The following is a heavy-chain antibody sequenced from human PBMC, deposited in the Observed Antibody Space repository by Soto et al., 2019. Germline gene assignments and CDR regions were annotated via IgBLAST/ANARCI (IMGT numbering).Heavy chain of an antibody. Sequence: ASVKISCKASGYTFTDYYIHWVRQAPGQGLEWMGWINPNSGGTNYAQKFQGRVTMTRDTSISTAYMELSRLRSDDTAVFYCATLSTVNDNYDMEVWGKGTKVTVSS. D-gene: IGHD1-1*01. CDR3: ATLSTVNDNYDMEV. J-gene: IGHJ6*04. CDR1: GYTFTDYY. CDR2: INPNSGGT. V-gene: IGHV1-2*02.